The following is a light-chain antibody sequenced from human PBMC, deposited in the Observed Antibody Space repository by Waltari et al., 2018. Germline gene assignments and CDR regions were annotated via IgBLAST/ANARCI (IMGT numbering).Light chain of an antibody. Sequence: QSALTQPPSASGSPGQSVTISCTGTSSDVGAYKYVSWYQQHPGKAPQLLIYEGSKRAAGVPDRFCGSKSGNTASLTVSGLQAEDEADYYCASRGASKVFGGGTKLTVL. CDR3: ASRGASKV. CDR1: SSDVGAYKY. V-gene: IGLV2-8*01. CDR2: EGS. J-gene: IGLJ2*01.